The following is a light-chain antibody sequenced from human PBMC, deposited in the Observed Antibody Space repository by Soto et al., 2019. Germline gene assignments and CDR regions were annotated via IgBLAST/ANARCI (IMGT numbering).Light chain of an antibody. CDR2: DVT. CDR1: SGDIGGYDY. V-gene: IGLV2-14*03. Sequence: QSALTQPASVSGSPGQSISISCTGTSGDIGGYDYVSWYQQHPAKAPKLMIYDVTIRPSGISDRFSGSKSGNTASLTISGLQAEDEADYYCSSFTVSGPIFGGGTKLTVL. CDR3: SSFTVSGPI. J-gene: IGLJ2*01.